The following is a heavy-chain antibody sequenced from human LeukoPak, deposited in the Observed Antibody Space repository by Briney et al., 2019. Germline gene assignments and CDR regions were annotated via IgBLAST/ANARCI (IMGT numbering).Heavy chain of an antibody. CDR3: ARDDSSGYYSKGFDY. J-gene: IGHJ4*02. D-gene: IGHD3-22*01. CDR2: ISYDGSNK. CDR1: GFTFSSYA. Sequence: GGSLRLSCAASGFTFSSYAMHWVRQAPGKGLEWVAVISYDGSNKYYADSVKGRSTISRDNSKNTLYLQMNSLRAEDTAVYYCARDDSSGYYSKGFDYWGQGTLVTVSS. V-gene: IGHV3-30*04.